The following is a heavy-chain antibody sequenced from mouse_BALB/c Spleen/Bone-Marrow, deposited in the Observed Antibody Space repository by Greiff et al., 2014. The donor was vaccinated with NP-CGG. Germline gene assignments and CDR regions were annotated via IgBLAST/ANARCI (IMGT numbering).Heavy chain of an antibody. CDR3: ARDYYGSSYGFAY. V-gene: IGHV1-26*01. D-gene: IGHD1-1*01. CDR1: GYSFTGYT. J-gene: IGHJ3*01. Sequence: VQLQQSGPELVKPGASMKISCMASGYSFTGYTMNWVKQSHGKNLEWIGLINPYNGGTSYNQKFKGKATLTVDKSSSTAYMELLSLTSEDSAVYYCARDYYGSSYGFAYWGQGTLVTVSA. CDR2: INPYNGGT.